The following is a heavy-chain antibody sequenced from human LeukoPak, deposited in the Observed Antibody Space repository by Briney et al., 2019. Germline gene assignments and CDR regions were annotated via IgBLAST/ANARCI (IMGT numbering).Heavy chain of an antibody. CDR3: ARDLSALLGGMDV. D-gene: IGHD3-10*01. V-gene: IGHV3-11*06. CDR1: GFTFSDSY. Sequence: PGGSLRLSGAASGFTFSDSYMSWIRQAPGKGLEWLSYISSGSSYTNYADSVKGRFTISRDNAKNSLYLQMNSLRTEDTAVYYCARDLSALLGGMDVWGQGTTVTVSS. J-gene: IGHJ6*02. CDR2: ISSGSSYT.